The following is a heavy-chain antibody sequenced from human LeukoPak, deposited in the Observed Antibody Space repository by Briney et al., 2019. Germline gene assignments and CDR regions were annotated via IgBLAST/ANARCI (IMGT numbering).Heavy chain of an antibody. CDR2: INHSGST. V-gene: IGHV4-34*01. CDR1: GGSFSGYY. D-gene: IGHD3-10*01. CDR3: ARKQNQYYYGSGKSRGGNWFDP. J-gene: IGHJ5*02. Sequence: SETLSLTCAVYGGSFSGYYWSWIRQPPGKGLEWIGEINHSGSTNYNPSLKSRVTISVDTSKNQFSLKLSSVTAADTAVYYCARKQNQYYYGSGKSRGGNWFDPWGQGTLVTVSS.